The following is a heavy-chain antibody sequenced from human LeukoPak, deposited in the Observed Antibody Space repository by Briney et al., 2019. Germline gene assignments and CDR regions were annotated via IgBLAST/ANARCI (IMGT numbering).Heavy chain of an antibody. D-gene: IGHD3-10*01. CDR2: ISSSSSYI. CDR1: GFTFSSYS. J-gene: IGHJ4*02. Sequence: GGSLRLSCAAAGFTFSSYSMNWVRQAPGKGLEWVSSISSSSSYIYYADSGKGRFTISRDNAKNSLYLQMNSLRAEDTAVYNCARDLRLGSGDYWGQGTLVTVSS. V-gene: IGHV3-21*01. CDR3: ARDLRLGSGDY.